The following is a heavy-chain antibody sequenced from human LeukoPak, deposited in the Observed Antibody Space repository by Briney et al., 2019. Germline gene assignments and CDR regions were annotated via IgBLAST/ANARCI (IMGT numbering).Heavy chain of an antibody. CDR2: ISSSGSTI. V-gene: IGHV3-48*03. D-gene: IGHD5-12*01. Sequence: GGSLRLSCAASGFTFSSYEMNWVRQAPGKGLEWVPYISSSGSTIYYADSVKGRFTISRDNAKNSLYLQMNSLRAEDTAVYYCARLEVTVVATIDYWGQGTLVTVSS. J-gene: IGHJ4*02. CDR1: GFTFSSYE. CDR3: ARLEVTVVATIDY.